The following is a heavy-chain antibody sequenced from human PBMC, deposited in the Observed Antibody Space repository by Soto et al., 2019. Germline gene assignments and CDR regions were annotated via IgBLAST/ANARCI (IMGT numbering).Heavy chain of an antibody. CDR3: AKGGRQWLVTSDFNY. CDR2: VSHDGRNT. Sequence: VQLVESGGGVVQPGRSLQLSCAASGFTFSDYAMHWVRQAPGKGLEWVAVVSHDGRNTHYADSVKGRFTISRDSSKNTVSLEMTSLRAEYTAVSYCAKGGRQWLVTSDFNYWGQGALVTVSA. J-gene: IGHJ4*02. CDR1: GFTFSDYA. D-gene: IGHD6-19*01. V-gene: IGHV3-30*18.